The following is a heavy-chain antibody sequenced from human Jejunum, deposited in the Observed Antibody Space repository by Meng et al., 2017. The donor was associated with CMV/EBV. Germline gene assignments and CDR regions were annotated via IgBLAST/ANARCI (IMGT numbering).Heavy chain of an antibody. D-gene: IGHD3-10*01. V-gene: IGHV3-20*03. J-gene: IGHJ6*02. CDR2: INKKGGST. Sequence: FDDYGMSWVRQVPGKGLEWVSGINKKGGSTGYADSVEGRFTISRDNAKNSLYLQMNSLRAEDTALYYCARHYYASGSYPTSGTDVWGQGTTVTVSS. CDR1: FDDYG. CDR3: ARHYYASGSYPTSGTDV.